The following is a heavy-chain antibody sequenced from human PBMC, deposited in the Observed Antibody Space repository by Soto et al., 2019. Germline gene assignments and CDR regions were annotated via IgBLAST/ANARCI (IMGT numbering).Heavy chain of an antibody. D-gene: IGHD3-22*01. Sequence: QVQLVQSGAEVKQPGSSVKVSCKASGGTFSSDAINWVRQAPGQGLEWMGGIIPIFGTVNYAQKLQGRVTITADESTSTVYMELSSLRSEDTAVYYCATYYYESSGYYIVGAFDIRGQGTLVTVSS. CDR1: GGTFSSDA. CDR2: IIPIFGTV. CDR3: ATYYYESSGYYIVGAFDI. V-gene: IGHV1-69*01. J-gene: IGHJ3*02.